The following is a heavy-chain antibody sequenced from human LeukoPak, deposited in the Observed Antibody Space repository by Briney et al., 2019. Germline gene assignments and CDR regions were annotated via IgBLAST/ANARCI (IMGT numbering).Heavy chain of an antibody. D-gene: IGHD1-1*01. Sequence: PSETLSLTCTVSGGSISSSYWSWIRQPPGKGLEWIAYIHYSGGRATYNPSLTSRVTISVDTSKKYFSLKLTSVTAADTAVYYCARHVATGATDAFDIWGQGALVAVSP. J-gene: IGHJ3*02. V-gene: IGHV4-59*08. CDR3: ARHVATGATDAFDI. CDR1: GGSISSSY. CDR2: IHYSGGRA.